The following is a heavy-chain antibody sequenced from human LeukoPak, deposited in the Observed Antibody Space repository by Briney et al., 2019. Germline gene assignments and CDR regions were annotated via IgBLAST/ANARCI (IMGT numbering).Heavy chain of an antibody. J-gene: IGHJ4*02. CDR1: GFTFSDHA. CDR2: INGNGGGS. V-gene: IGHV3-23*01. Sequence: GGSLRLSCAASGFTFSDHAMSWVRQAPAKGLEWVSSINGNGGGSYYIDSVKGRFTISRDNSKNTLYLQMDSLGAEDTAVYFCAKGSVAATYKFDCWGQGTLVTVSS. D-gene: IGHD6-19*01. CDR3: AKGSVAATYKFDC.